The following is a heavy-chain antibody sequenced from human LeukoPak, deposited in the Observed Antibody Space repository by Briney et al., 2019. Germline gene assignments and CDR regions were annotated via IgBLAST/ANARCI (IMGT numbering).Heavy chain of an antibody. CDR2: TNHSGST. CDR1: GGSFSGYS. V-gene: IGHV4-34*01. Sequence: PSETLSLTCAVYGGSFSGYSWSWIRQPPGKGLEWIGETNHSGSTNYNPSLKSRVTISVDTSKNQFSLKLSSVTAADTAVYYCVVWLGELLHFDYWGQGTLVTVSS. D-gene: IGHD3-10*01. CDR3: VVWLGELLHFDY. J-gene: IGHJ4*02.